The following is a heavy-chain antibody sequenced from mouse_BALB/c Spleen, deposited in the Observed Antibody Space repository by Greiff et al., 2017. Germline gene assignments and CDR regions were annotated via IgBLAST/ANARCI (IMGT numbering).Heavy chain of an antibody. J-gene: IGHJ4*01. D-gene: IGHD4-1*01. CDR2: INPYNGAT. CDR1: GYSFTGYY. V-gene: IGHV1-31*01. Sequence: VQLQQSGPELVKPGASVKISCKASGYSFTGYYMHWVKQSHVKSLEWIGRINPYNGATSYNQNFKDKASLTVDKSSSTAYMELHSLTSEDSAVYYCARYDWDAAMDYWGQGTSVTVSS. CDR3: ARYDWDAAMDY.